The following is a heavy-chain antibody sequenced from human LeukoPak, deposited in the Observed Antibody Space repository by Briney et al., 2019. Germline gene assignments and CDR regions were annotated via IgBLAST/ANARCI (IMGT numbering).Heavy chain of an antibody. J-gene: IGHJ5*02. V-gene: IGHV3-23*01. CDR1: GFTFSSYA. CDR2: ISGSGGST. Sequence: PGGSLRLSCAASGFTFSSYAMSWVRQAPGKGLEWVSAISGSGGSTYYADSVKGRFTISRDNSKDTLYLQMNSLRAEDTAVYYCAKRGSGWYDERGWFDPWGQGTLVTVSS. D-gene: IGHD6-19*01. CDR3: AKRGSGWYDERGWFDP.